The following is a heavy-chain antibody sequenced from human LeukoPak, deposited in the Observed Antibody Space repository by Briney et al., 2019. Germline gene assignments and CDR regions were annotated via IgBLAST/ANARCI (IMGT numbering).Heavy chain of an antibody. CDR2: ISSSSSYI. Sequence: GGSLRLSCAASGFTFSNYSMNWVRQAPGKGLEWVSSISSSSSYIYYADSVKGRFTISRDNAKNSLYLQMNSLRAEDTAVYYCARGRFCSSSSCTSFDYWGQGNLVTVSS. D-gene: IGHD2-2*01. V-gene: IGHV3-21*01. CDR1: GFTFSNYS. J-gene: IGHJ4*02. CDR3: ARGRFCSSSSCTSFDY.